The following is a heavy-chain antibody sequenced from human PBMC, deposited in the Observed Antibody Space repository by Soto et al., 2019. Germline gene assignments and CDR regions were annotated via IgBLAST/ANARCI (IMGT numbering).Heavy chain of an antibody. J-gene: IGHJ3*01. CDR1: GGAISSVGQY. CDR2: IFYSGST. Sequence: PSETLCLTGTLAGGAISSVGQYWNCMRHHPGKGLEWIGYIFYSGSTSYNPSLKSRVVISVDTSNNQFSLKLSSVTAAHTDVYFCAIASGITQETIAWGKGTMVTASS. CDR3: AIASGITQETIA. D-gene: IGHD2-21*01. V-gene: IGHV4-31*03.